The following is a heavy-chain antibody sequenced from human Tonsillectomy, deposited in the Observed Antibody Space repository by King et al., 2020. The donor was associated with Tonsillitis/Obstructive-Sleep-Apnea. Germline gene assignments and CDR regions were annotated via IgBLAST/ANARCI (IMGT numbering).Heavy chain of an antibody. CDR2: INHTGST. CDR3: ATSFYDSSCFHFDY. D-gene: IGHD3-22*01. V-gene: IGHV4-34*01. CDR1: GGSFSGYY. Sequence: VQLQQWGAGLLKPSETLSLTCAVYGGSFSGYYWSWIRQPPGKGLEWIGEINHTGSTNYNPSLKSRVTISIDTSKNQFSLKLSSVTAADTSVYYCATSFYDSSCFHFDYWGQGTLVTVSS. J-gene: IGHJ4*02.